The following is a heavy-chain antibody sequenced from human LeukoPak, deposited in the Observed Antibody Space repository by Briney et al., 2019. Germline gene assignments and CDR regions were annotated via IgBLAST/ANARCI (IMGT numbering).Heavy chain of an antibody. CDR2: ISSSSSYI. D-gene: IGHD6-13*01. CDR3: ARSGSSAG. CDR1: GFTFDDYA. Sequence: GGSLRLSCAASGFTFDDYAMHWVRQAPGKGLEWVSSISSSSSYIYYADSVKGRFTISRDNAKNSLYLQMNSLRAEDTAVYYCARSGSSAGWGQGTLVTVSS. J-gene: IGHJ4*02. V-gene: IGHV3-21*01.